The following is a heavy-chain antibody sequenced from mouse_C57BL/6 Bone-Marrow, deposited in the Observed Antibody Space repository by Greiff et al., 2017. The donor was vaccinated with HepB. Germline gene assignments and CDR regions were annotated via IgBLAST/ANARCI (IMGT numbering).Heavy chain of an antibody. CDR3: ARVNGNYLAWFAY. J-gene: IGHJ3*01. Sequence: EVKLVESGGGLVKPGGSLKLSCAASGFTFSSYAMSWVRQTPEKRLEWVATISDGGSYTYYPDNVKGRFTISRDNAKNNLYLQMSHLKSEDTAMYYCARVNGNYLAWFAYWGQGTLVTVSA. V-gene: IGHV5-4*03. CDR2: ISDGGSYT. D-gene: IGHD2-1*01. CDR1: GFTFSSYA.